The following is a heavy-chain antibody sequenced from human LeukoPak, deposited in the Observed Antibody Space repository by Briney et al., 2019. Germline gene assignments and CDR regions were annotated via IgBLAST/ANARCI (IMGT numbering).Heavy chain of an antibody. D-gene: IGHD3-3*01. V-gene: IGHV3-7*01. CDR3: ARDGVYDFWSTTLYDY. CDR2: IKQDGSEK. CDR1: GFTFSSYA. J-gene: IGHJ4*02. Sequence: PGGSLRLSCAASGFTFSSYAMSWVRQAPGKGLEWVANIKQDGSEKYYVDSVKGRFTISRDDAKNSLYLQMNSLRAEDTAVYYCARDGVYDFWSTTLYDYWGQGTLVTVSS.